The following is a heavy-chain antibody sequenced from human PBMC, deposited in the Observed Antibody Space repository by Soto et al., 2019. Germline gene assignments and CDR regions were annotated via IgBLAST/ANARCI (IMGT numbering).Heavy chain of an antibody. CDR3: ARVGGVAARTFDY. CDR1: GDSITSICH. V-gene: IGHV4-59*01. D-gene: IGHD6-6*01. CDR2: IYYSGST. J-gene: IGHJ4*02. Sequence: LETLSLTCAVSGDSITSICHWSFIRQPPGKGLEWIGYIYYSGSTDYKPSLKGRVTISVDTSKNQFSLKLRSVTAADTAVYYCARVGGVAARTFDYWGQGTLVTVSS.